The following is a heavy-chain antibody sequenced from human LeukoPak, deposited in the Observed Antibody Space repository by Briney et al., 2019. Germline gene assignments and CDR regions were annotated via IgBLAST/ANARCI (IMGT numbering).Heavy chain of an antibody. J-gene: IGHJ5*02. Sequence: GGSLRLSCAASGFTVSSNYMSWVRQAPGKGLEWVSVIYSGGSTYYADSVKGRFTISRDNSKNTLYLQMNSLRAEDTAVYYCARGFNYYDISGYYSNWFDPWGQGTLVTVSS. V-gene: IGHV3-53*01. CDR3: ARGFNYYDISGYYSNWFDP. CDR1: GFTVSSNY. CDR2: IYSGGST. D-gene: IGHD3-22*01.